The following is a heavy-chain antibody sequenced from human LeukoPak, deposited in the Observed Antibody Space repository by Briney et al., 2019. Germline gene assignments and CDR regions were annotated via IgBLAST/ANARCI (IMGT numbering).Heavy chain of an antibody. CDR1: GITFSSSA. J-gene: IGHJ6*02. CDR2: ISGSGDNT. CDR3: ARVPIPPDILTGYFYPYYYGMDV. V-gene: IGHV3-23*01. D-gene: IGHD3-9*01. Sequence: PGGSLRLSCAASGITFSSSAMGWVRQAPGKGLEWLSTISGSGDNTYYADSVKGRFTVSRDNSKNTLYLQMNSLRAEDTAVYYCARVPIPPDILTGYFYPYYYGMDVWGQGTTVTVSS.